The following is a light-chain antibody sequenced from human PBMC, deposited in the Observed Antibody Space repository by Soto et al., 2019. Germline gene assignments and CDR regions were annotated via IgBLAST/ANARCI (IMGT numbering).Light chain of an antibody. V-gene: IGKV3-11*01. J-gene: IGKJ4*01. CDR2: DAS. Sequence: EIVLTQSPATLSSSPGERATLSCGASQSIDTYLAWYQQKPGQAPRLLIYDASDRATGIPARFSGSGSGTAFTLTISGLEPEDFALYYCQQRYNWPLTFGGGTKVDIE. CDR3: QQRYNWPLT. CDR1: QSIDTY.